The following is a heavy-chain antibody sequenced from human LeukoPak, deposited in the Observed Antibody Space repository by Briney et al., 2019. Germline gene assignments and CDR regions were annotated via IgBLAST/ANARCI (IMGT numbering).Heavy chain of an antibody. CDR2: IYYSGST. D-gene: IGHD6-13*01. CDR3: ARARIAAAEFFDY. V-gene: IGHV4-30-4*01. CDR1: GGSISSGDYY. J-gene: IGHJ4*02. Sequence: PSQTLSLTCTVSGGSISSGDYYWSWIRQPPGKGLEWVGYIYYSGSTYYNPSLKSRVTISVDTSKNQFSLKLSSVTAADTAVYYCARARIAAAEFFDYWGQGTLVTVSS.